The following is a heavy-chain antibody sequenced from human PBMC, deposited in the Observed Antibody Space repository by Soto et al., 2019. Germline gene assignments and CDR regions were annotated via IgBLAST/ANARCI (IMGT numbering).Heavy chain of an antibody. Sequence: EVQLLESGGGLVQPGGSLRLSCAASGFTFSSYGMSWVRQAPGKGLEWVSAVSSSGGTTNYAGSVKGRFTISRDNSKNTLYLQMTSLRAEDPAVYYCAKVSSGVVIPVAMYWGEGTLVTVSS. CDR1: GFTFSSYG. CDR2: VSSSGGTT. D-gene: IGHD2-2*01. V-gene: IGHV3-23*01. CDR3: AKVSSGVVIPVAMY. J-gene: IGHJ4*01.